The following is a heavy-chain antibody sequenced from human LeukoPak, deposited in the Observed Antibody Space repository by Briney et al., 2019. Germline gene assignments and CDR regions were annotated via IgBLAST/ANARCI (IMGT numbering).Heavy chain of an antibody. CDR2: IYYSGST. V-gene: IGHV4-39*07. CDR1: GGSISSSSYY. D-gene: IGHD2-2*01. J-gene: IGHJ6*02. Sequence: SETLSLTRTVSGGSISSSSYYWGWIRQPPGKGLEWIGSIYYSGSTYYNPSLKSRVTISVDTSKNQFSLKLSSVTAADTAVYYCARDRYCSSTSCLQNYYYGMDVWGQGTTVTVSS. CDR3: ARDRYCSSTSCLQNYYYGMDV.